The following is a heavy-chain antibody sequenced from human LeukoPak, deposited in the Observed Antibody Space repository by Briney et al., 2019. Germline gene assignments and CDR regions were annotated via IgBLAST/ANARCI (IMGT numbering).Heavy chain of an antibody. CDR3: ARVRATPHWYFDY. CDR2: IYYSGNT. Sequence: SETLSLTCTVSGGSISGYYWSWIRQPPGKGLEWIGYIYYSGNTNYNPSLKSRVPISVDTSKNQFSLKLSSVTAADTAMYYCARVRATPHWYFDYWGQGTLVTVSS. J-gene: IGHJ4*02. CDR1: GGSISGYY. D-gene: IGHD2-15*01. V-gene: IGHV4-59*01.